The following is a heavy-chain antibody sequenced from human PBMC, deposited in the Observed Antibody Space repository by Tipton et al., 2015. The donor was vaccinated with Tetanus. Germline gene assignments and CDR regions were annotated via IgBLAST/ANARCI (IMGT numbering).Heavy chain of an antibody. CDR3: ARGRGRIAPLFFFDY. D-gene: IGHD6-13*01. Sequence: SLRLSCAASGFTFSSYAMSWVLQAPGKVLEWVSAISGSGGSTYYADSVKGRFIISRDNSKHTLYLQMDSLRAEDTAVYYCARGRGRIAPLFFFDYWGQGSLVTVSS. J-gene: IGHJ4*02. V-gene: IGHV3-23*01. CDR2: ISGSGGST. CDR1: GFTFSSYA.